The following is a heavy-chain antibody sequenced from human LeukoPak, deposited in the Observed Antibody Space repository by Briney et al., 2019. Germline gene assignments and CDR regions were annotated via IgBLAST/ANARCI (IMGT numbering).Heavy chain of an antibody. Sequence: SETLSLTCTVSGGSISSGGYYWSWIRQHPGKGLEWIGYIYYSGSTYYNPSLKSRVTISVDTSKNQFSLKLSSVTAADTAVYYCARSTSGSLPLDPWGQETLVTVSS. CDR2: IYYSGST. CDR1: GGSISSGGYY. D-gene: IGHD3-3*01. V-gene: IGHV4-31*03. J-gene: IGHJ5*02. CDR3: ARSTSGSLPLDP.